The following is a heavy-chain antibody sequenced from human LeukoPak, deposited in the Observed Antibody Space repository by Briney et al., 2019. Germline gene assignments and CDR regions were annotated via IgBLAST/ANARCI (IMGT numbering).Heavy chain of an antibody. CDR3: ARVLGYCSSTSCPWPDY. CDR2: INPNSGGI. V-gene: IGHV1-2*02. J-gene: IGHJ4*02. D-gene: IGHD2-2*01. Sequence: ASVKVSCKASGYTFTGYYMHWVRRAPGQGLEWMGWINPNSGGINYAQNFQGRVTMTRDTSISTAYMELSRLRSDDTAVYYCARVLGYCSSTSCPWPDYWGQGTLVSVSS. CDR1: GYTFTGYY.